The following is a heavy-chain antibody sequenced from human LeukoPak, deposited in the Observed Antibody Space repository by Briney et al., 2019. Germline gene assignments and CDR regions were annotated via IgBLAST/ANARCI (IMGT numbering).Heavy chain of an antibody. CDR1: GFTVSSNY. CDR2: IYSGGST. D-gene: IGHD3-10*01. J-gene: IGHJ4*02. V-gene: IGHV3-53*04. CDR3: ARDNSGSYSFVDY. Sequence: PGGSLRLSCAASGFTVSSNYMSWVRQAPGKGLEWVSVIYSGGSTYYADSVKGRFTISRHNSKNTLYLQMNSLRAEDTAVFYCARDNSGSYSFVDYWGQGTLVTVSS.